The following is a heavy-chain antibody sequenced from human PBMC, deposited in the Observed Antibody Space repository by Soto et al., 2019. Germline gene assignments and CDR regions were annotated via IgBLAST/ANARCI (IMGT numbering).Heavy chain of an antibody. J-gene: IGHJ4*02. D-gene: IGHD3-22*01. CDR1: GGSISSGDYY. CDR3: ASSVYYYEYYFDY. Sequence: SETLSLTCTVSGGSISSGDYYWRWIRQPPGKGLEWIGYIYYSGSTYYNPSLKSRVTISVDTSKNQFSLKLSSVTAADTAVYYCASSVYYYEYYFDYWGQGTLVTVSS. CDR2: IYYSGST. V-gene: IGHV4-30-4*01.